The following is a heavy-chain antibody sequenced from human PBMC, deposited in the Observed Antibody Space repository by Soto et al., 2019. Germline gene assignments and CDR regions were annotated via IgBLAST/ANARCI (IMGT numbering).Heavy chain of an antibody. CDR1: GFTFSSYS. CDR3: AKDGRITMIVFDD. D-gene: IGHD3-22*01. V-gene: IGHV3-21*01. Sequence: GGSLRLSCAASGFTFSSYSMNWVRQAPGKGLEWVSSISSSSSYIYYADSVKGRFTISRDNAKNSLYLQMNSLRAEDTAVYYSAKDGRITMIVFDDWAQGSLVIVSS. CDR2: ISSSSSYI. J-gene: IGHJ4*02.